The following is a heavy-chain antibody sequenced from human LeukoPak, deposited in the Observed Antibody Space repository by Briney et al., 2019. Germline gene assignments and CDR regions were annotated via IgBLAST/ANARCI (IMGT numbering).Heavy chain of an antibody. V-gene: IGHV3-23*01. CDR2: ISGSGGST. CDR1: GFTFSSYE. CDR3: AKDVIPYSSGWWSGDWGCAFDI. Sequence: PGGSLRLSCAASGFTFSSYEMNWVRQAPGKGLEWVSAISGSGGSTYYADSVKGRFTISRDDSKNTLYLQMNSLRAEDTAVYYCAKDVIPYSSGWWSGDWGCAFDIWGQGTMVTVSS. J-gene: IGHJ3*02. D-gene: IGHD6-19*01.